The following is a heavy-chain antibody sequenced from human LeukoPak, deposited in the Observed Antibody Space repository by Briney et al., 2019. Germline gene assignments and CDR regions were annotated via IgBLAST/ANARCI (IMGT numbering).Heavy chain of an antibody. CDR2: IKQDGSEK. D-gene: IGHD3-10*01. CDR3: ARGARYFGSGSYDY. J-gene: IGHJ4*02. Sequence: PGGSLRLSCAASGFTFSSYWMSWVRQAPGKGLEWVANIKQDGSEKYYVDSVKGRFTISRDNAKNSVYLQMNSLTAEDTAIYYCARGARYFGSGSYDYWGQGTLVTVSS. CDR1: GFTFSSYW. V-gene: IGHV3-7*03.